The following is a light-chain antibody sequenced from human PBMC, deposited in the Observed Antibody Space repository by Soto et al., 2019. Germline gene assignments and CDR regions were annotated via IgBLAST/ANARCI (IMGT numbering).Light chain of an antibody. CDR2: VAS. CDR3: QQSYGTPIT. CDR1: QSISRY. V-gene: IGKV1-39*01. Sequence: DIQMTQAPSSPSASVGDTVTITCRSSQSISRYLNWYQQKPGKAPNLLIYVASSLQSEVPSRFSGSGSGTDFTLTITSLQPEDFATYYCQQSYGTPITFGQGTRLEI. J-gene: IGKJ5*01.